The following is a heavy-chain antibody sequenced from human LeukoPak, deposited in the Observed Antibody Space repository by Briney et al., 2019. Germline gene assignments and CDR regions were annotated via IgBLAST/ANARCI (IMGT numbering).Heavy chain of an antibody. J-gene: IGHJ4*02. CDR1: GGSISSYY. V-gene: IGHV4-4*07. Sequence: SETLSLTCTVSGGSISSYYWSWIRQPAGKGLEWIGRIYTSGSTNYNPSLKSRVTMSVDTSKNQFSLKLSSVTAADTAVYYCARDSARYCSSTSCYPKGFDYWGQGTLVTVSS. CDR2: IYTSGST. D-gene: IGHD2-2*01. CDR3: ARDSARYCSSTSCYPKGFDY.